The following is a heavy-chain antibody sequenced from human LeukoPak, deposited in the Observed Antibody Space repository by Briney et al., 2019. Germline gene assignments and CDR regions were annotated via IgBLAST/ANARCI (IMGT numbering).Heavy chain of an antibody. V-gene: IGHV3-48*03. J-gene: IGHJ4*02. CDR2: ISSSGSTI. CDR1: GFTFSSYE. Sequence: GGSLRLSCGASGFTFSSYEMNWVRQAPGKGLEWVSYISSSGSTIYYADSVKGRFTISRDNAKNSLYLQMKSLRAEDTAVYYCARDTGYSDSSGYYGTNFDSWGQGTLVTVSS. CDR3: ARDTGYSDSSGYYGTNFDS. D-gene: IGHD3-22*01.